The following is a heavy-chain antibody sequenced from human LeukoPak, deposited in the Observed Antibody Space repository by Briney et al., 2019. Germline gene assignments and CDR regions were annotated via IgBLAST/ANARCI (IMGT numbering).Heavy chain of an antibody. Sequence: GGSLRLSCAASGFTFSSYAMSWVRQAPGKGLEWVSAISGGSADYADSVKGRFSISIDNSKNTLYLQMNSLRAEDTAVYYCAKDRSSRYDFWSGSFSHYYYYMDVWGKGTTATVSS. D-gene: IGHD3-3*01. CDR1: GFTFSSYA. J-gene: IGHJ6*03. CDR3: AKDRSSRYDFWSGSFSHYYYYMDV. CDR2: ISGGSA. V-gene: IGHV3-23*01.